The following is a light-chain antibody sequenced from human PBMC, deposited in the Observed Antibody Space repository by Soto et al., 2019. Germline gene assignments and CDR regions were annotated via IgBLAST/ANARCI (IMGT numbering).Light chain of an antibody. V-gene: IGLV2-14*01. CDR2: EVS. J-gene: IGLJ2*01. CDR3: CSYTSISTSAV. Sequence: QSALTQPASVSGSPGQSITISCTGTSSDIGDYTHVSWYQQHPGKAPKLIIYEVSDRPSGVSNRFSGSKSGNTASLTISGLQTEDEADCYCCSYTSISTSAVFGGGTKVTVL. CDR1: SSDIGDYTH.